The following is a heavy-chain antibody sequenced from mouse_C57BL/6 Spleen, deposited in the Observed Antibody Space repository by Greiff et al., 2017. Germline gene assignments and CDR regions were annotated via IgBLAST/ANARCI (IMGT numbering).Heavy chain of an antibody. CDR2: IDPSDSYT. CDR3: AILDY. V-gene: IGHV1-50*01. Sequence: QVQLQQPGAELVKPGASVKLSCKASGYTFTSYWMQWVKQRPGQGLEWIGEIDPSDSYTNYNQKFKGKATLTVDTSSSTAYMQLSSLTSADSAVYYCAILDYWGQGTSVTVSS. CDR1: GYTFTSYW. J-gene: IGHJ4*01.